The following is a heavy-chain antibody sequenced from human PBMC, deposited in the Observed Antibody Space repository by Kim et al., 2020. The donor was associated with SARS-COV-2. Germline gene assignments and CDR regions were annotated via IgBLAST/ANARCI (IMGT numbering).Heavy chain of an antibody. CDR3: ARRGSEWLGPFDY. J-gene: IGHJ4*02. Sequence: SETLSLTCTVSGGSISSYYWSWIRQPPGKGLEWIGYIYYSGSTNYNPSLKSRVTISVDTSKNQFSLKLSSVTAADTAVYYCARRGSEWLGPFDYWGQGTLVTVSS. CDR1: GGSISSYY. V-gene: IGHV4-59*01. CDR2: IYYSGST. D-gene: IGHD6-19*01.